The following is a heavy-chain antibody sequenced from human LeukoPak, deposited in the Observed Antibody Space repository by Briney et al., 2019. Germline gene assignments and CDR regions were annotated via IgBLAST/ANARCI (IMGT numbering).Heavy chain of an antibody. V-gene: IGHV3-23*01. CDR2: ISGSGGST. Sequence: GGSLRLSCAASGFTFSSYAMSWVRQAPGKGLEWVSVISGSGGSTYYADSVKGRFTISRDNSKNTLYRQMNSLRAEDTAVYYCAKGRGSGWYGVGDYWGQGTLVTVSS. D-gene: IGHD6-19*01. CDR3: AKGRGSGWYGVGDY. CDR1: GFTFSSYA. J-gene: IGHJ4*02.